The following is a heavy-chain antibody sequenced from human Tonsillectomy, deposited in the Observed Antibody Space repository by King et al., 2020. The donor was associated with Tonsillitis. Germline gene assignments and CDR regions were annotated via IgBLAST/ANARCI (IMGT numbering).Heavy chain of an antibody. J-gene: IGHJ6*04. D-gene: IGHD3-22*01. V-gene: IGHV1-69*09. CDR3: ARELGWDSSGYLPYYYGMDV. CDR2: IIPILGIA. CDR1: GGRGRREA. Sequence: VQLVESGAEGKKNGREGKEEGKEAGGRGRREAIRGVRQAPGEGAEGMGRIIPILGIANYAQKCQGRVTITADKSTTTAYMELSSLRSDDTAVYYCARELGWDSSGYLPYYYGMDVWGKGTTVTVSS.